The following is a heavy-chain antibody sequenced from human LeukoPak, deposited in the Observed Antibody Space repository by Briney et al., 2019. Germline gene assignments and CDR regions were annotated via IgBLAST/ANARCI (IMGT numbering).Heavy chain of an antibody. CDR2: IYYSGST. Sequence: PSETLSLTCTVSGGSISSYYWSWIRQPPGKGLEWIGYIYYSGSTNYNPSLKSRVTISEDTSKNQFSLELSSVTAADTAVYYCARHSYCGGDCYLDYWGQGTLVTVSS. CDR3: ARHSYCGGDCYLDY. V-gene: IGHV4-59*08. CDR1: GGSISSYY. D-gene: IGHD2-21*02. J-gene: IGHJ4*02.